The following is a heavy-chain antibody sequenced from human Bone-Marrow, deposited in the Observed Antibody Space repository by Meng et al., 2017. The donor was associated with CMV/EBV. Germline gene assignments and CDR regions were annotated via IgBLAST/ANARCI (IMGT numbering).Heavy chain of an antibody. Sequence: QWQLAEHGPVLSEPSGTLSLTGPVSVGSISRSSSSWGWTRQPPGKGLEWIGSIYYSGSTYYNPSLKSRVTISVDTSKNQFSLKLSSVTAADTAVYYCAREVITMVRGVIIKNWFDPWGQGTLVTVSS. D-gene: IGHD3-10*01. CDR3: AREVITMVRGVIIKNWFDP. V-gene: IGHV4-39*07. CDR1: VGSISRSSSS. CDR2: IYYSGST. J-gene: IGHJ5*02.